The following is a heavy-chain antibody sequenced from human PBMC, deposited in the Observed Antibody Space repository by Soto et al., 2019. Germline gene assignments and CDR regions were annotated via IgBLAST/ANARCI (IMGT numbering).Heavy chain of an antibody. V-gene: IGHV3-74*01. CDR2: INSDGSST. D-gene: IGHD6-13*01. Sequence: EVQLVESGGGLVQPGGSLRLSCAASGFTFSSYWMHWVRQAPGKGLVWVSRINSDGSSTTYADSVKGRFTISRDNAKNTVYLQMNSLRAEDTAVYYCASKHSSRAFDYWGQGTTVTVSS. CDR1: GFTFSSYW. J-gene: IGHJ4*02. CDR3: ASKHSSRAFDY.